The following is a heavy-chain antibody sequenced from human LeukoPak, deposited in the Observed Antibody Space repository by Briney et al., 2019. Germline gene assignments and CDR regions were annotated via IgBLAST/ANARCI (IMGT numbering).Heavy chain of an antibody. V-gene: IGHV3-21*01. J-gene: IGHJ4*02. CDR2: ISSSSSYI. CDR1: GFTFSSYS. Sequence: SGGSLRLSFAASGFTFSSYSMNWVRQAPGKGLEWVSAISSSSSYIYYADSVKGRFTISRDNAKNSLYLQMNSLRAEDTAVYYCARDGGYCSSTSCPGDYWGQGTLVTVSS. CDR3: ARDGGYCSSTSCPGDY. D-gene: IGHD2-2*01.